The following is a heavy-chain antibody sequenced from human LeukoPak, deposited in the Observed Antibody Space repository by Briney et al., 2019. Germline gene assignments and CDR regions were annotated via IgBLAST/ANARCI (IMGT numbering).Heavy chain of an antibody. J-gene: IGHJ3*02. CDR1: GFTFSDYY. D-gene: IGHD5-18*01. CDR2: ISGSGSTI. CDR3: AREPRGTAMTDAFDI. Sequence: PGGSLRLSCAASGFTFSDYYMSWIRQAPGKGLEWVSYISGSGSTIYYADSVKGRFTISRDNAKNSLYLQMNSLRAEDTAVYYCAREPRGTAMTDAFDIWGQGTMVTVSS. V-gene: IGHV3-11*01.